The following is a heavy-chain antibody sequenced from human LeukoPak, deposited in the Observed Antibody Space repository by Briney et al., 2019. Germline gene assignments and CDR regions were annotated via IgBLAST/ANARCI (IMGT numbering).Heavy chain of an antibody. CDR2: ISGYNGDT. D-gene: IGHD6-19*01. CDR3: ARLAVAGHFDH. Sequence: ASVRVSCKASGYTFTSYGISWVRQAPGQGLGWVGWISGYNGDTNYAQKLQGRVTMTTDTSTSTVYMELRSLRSDDTAVYFCARLAVAGHFDHWGQGTLVTVSS. V-gene: IGHV1-18*01. J-gene: IGHJ4*02. CDR1: GYTFTSYG.